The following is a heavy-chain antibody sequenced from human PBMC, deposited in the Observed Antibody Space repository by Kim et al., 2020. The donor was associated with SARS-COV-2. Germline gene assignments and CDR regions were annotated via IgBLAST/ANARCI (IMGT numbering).Heavy chain of an antibody. D-gene: IGHD5-18*01. V-gene: IGHV5-10-1*01. CDR3: ARLDTRDYGMDV. Sequence: NYSPSFQGHVTISADKSISTAYLQWSSLKASDTAMYYCARLDTRDYGMDVWGQGTTVTVSS. J-gene: IGHJ6*02.